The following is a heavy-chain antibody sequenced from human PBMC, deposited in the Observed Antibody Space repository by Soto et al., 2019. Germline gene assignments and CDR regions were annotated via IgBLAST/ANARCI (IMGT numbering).Heavy chain of an antibody. CDR2: IDWDDNT. CDR1: GFSLTTNGMC. J-gene: IGHJ5*02. CDR3: ARIPCGNYYTENFFDP. D-gene: IGHD3-22*01. V-gene: IGHV2-70*01. Sequence: SGPTLVNPTQTLTLTCTFSGFSLTTNGMCLSWIRQPPGKALEWLALIDWDDNTYYSTSLNNRLTLSKDTSKNQVVLLVRHMGPVDTATYYCARIPCGNYYTENFFDPWGQGIPVTV.